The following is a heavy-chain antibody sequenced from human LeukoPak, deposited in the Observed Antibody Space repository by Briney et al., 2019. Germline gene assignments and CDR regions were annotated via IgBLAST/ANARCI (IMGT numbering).Heavy chain of an antibody. CDR2: VNPSGST. Sequence: SETLSLTCVVSDESLSGFSWNWVRQSPGKGLESIGEVNPSGSTNYNPSLQGRVTISLDRSKNHFFLNLTSVTAADTAVYYCARRVKQLGRFNFYMNVWGNGTTVIVSS. D-gene: IGHD1-1*01. CDR1: DESLSGFS. CDR3: ARRVKQLGRFNFYMNV. V-gene: IGHV4-34*01. J-gene: IGHJ6*03.